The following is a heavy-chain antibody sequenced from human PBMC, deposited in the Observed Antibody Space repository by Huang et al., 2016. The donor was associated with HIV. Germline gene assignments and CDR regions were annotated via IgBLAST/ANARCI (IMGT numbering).Heavy chain of an antibody. J-gene: IGHJ4*02. V-gene: IGHV3-21*01. CDR3: ASEIAAASIDY. Sequence: EVQLVESGGGLVKPGGSLRLSGAASGFTFSSYSMNWVRQAPRKGLEWVSSISSSSSYIYYADAVKGRFTISRDNAKNSLYLQMNSLRAEDTAVYYCASEIAAASIDYWGQGTLVTVSS. D-gene: IGHD6-13*01. CDR1: GFTFSSYS. CDR2: ISSSSSYI.